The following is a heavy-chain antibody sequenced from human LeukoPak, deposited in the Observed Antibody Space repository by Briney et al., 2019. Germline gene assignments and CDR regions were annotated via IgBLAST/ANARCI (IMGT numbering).Heavy chain of an antibody. CDR3: ARRDSSGYYNRAFDI. J-gene: IGHJ3*02. Sequence: GESLKISCKGSGYSFTSYWIGWVRQMPGKGLEWMGIIYPGDSDTRYSPSLQGQVTISADKSISTAYLQWSSLKASDTAMYYCARRDSSGYYNRAFDIWGQGTMVTVSS. D-gene: IGHD3-22*01. CDR1: GYSFTSYW. V-gene: IGHV5-51*01. CDR2: IYPGDSDT.